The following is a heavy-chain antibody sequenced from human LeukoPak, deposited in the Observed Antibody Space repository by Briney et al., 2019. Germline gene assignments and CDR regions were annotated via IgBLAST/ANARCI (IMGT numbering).Heavy chain of an antibody. Sequence: SETLSLTCIVSGGSISSSGYYWGWIRQPPGKGLEWIGSIYYSGSTYYNPSLKSRVTISVDTSKNQFSLKLSSVTAADTAVYYCARRSGSNWYGPFDYWGQGTLVTVSS. CDR1: GGSISSSGYY. CDR2: IYYSGST. CDR3: ARRSGSNWYGPFDY. V-gene: IGHV4-39*01. J-gene: IGHJ4*02. D-gene: IGHD6-13*01.